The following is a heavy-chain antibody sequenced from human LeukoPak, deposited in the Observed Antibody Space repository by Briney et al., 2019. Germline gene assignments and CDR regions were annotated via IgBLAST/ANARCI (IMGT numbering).Heavy chain of an antibody. D-gene: IGHD3-10*01. V-gene: IGHV3-74*01. CDR3: AVGSYYFDD. CDR2: INSDGSST. J-gene: IGHJ4*02. Sequence: GGSLTLSCAASGFTFRSSWMHWVRQAPGKGLVWVSRINSDGSSTSYADSVKGRFTISRDNAKNTLYLQVNSLRAEDTAVYYCAVGSYYFDDWGQGTLVTVSS. CDR1: GFTFRSSW.